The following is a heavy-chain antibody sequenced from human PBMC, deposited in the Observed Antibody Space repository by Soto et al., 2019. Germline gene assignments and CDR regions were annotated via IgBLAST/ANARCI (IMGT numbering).Heavy chain of an antibody. J-gene: IGHJ6*02. V-gene: IGHV1-2*02. CDR3: ARDNNYYYCGMDV. CDR1: GYTFTGYY. CDR2: INPNSGGT. Sequence: VASVKVSCKASGYTFTGYYMHWVRQAPGQGLEWMGWINPNSGGTNYAQKFQGRVTMTRDTSISAAYMELSRLRSDDTAVYYCARDNNYYYCGMDVWGQGTTVTV.